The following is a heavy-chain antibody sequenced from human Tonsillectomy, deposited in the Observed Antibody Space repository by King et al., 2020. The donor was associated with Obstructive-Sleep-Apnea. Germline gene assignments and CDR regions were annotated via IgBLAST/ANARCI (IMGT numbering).Heavy chain of an antibody. CDR3: ARVDSYGSPGDYYYAMDV. CDR2: IWYDGSNK. Sequence: VQLVESGGGVVQPGRSLRLSCAASGFTFSSYGMHWVRQAPGKGLEWVAVIWYDGSNKYYADSVKGRFTISRDNSKNTLYLQMNSLRAEDTAVYYCARVDSYGSPGDYYYAMDVWGQGTTVTVSS. D-gene: IGHD3-10*01. J-gene: IGHJ6*02. CDR1: GFTFSSYG. V-gene: IGHV3-33*01.